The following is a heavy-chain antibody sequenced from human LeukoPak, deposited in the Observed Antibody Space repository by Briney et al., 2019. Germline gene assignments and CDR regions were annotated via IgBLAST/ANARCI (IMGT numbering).Heavy chain of an antibody. D-gene: IGHD3-10*01. J-gene: IGHJ4*02. V-gene: IGHV1-2*02. CDR3: ARDQRAYYGSGKHFDY. CDR1: GYTFTGYY. CDR2: INPNSGGT. Sequence: GASVKVSCKASGYTFTGYYMHWVRQAPGQGLEWMGWINPNSGGTNYAQKFQGRVTMTRDTSISTAYMELSRLRSDDTAVYYCARDQRAYYGSGKHFDYWGQGTLVTVSS.